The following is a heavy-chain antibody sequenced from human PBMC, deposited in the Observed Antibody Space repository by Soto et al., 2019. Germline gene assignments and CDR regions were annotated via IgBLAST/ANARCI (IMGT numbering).Heavy chain of an antibody. J-gene: IGHJ4*02. Sequence: PGGSLRLSCAASGFTFSSYSMNWVRQAPGKGLEWVSYISSSSSTIYYADYVKGRFTISRDNSKNTMYLQMNSLRAEDAAVYYCARDPSGDYATEYYFDYWGQGTLVTVSS. CDR3: ARDPSGDYATEYYFDY. CDR1: GFTFSSYS. V-gene: IGHV3-48*01. CDR2: ISSSSSTI. D-gene: IGHD2-21*02.